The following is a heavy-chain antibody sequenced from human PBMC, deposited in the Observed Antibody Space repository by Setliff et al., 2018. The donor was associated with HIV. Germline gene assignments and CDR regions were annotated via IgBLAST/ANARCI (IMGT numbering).Heavy chain of an antibody. D-gene: IGHD1-26*01. Sequence: ASVKVSCKASGYNFDSFAVIWVRQAPGQGLEWMGWISGYNGQTKDAQDFQGRVTVTTDTSTDTSYMELRSLRSDDTAIYYCAACVLQSGGLTGSYPGGFDYWGQGSLVTVSS. V-gene: IGHV1-18*01. CDR2: ISGYNGQT. CDR3: AACVLQSGGLTGSYPGGFDY. J-gene: IGHJ4*02. CDR1: GYNFDSFA.